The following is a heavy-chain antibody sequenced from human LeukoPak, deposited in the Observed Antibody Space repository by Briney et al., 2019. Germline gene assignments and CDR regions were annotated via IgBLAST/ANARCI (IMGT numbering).Heavy chain of an antibody. D-gene: IGHD3-10*01. Sequence: VASVKVSCKASGYTFTSYGISWVRQAPGQGLEWMGWISAYNGNTNYAQKLQGRVTMTTDTSTSTAYMELRSLRSDDTAVYYCARAAMVRGVPINWFDPWGQGTLVTVSS. V-gene: IGHV1-18*01. CDR1: GYTFTSYG. J-gene: IGHJ5*02. CDR2: ISAYNGNT. CDR3: ARAAMVRGVPINWFDP.